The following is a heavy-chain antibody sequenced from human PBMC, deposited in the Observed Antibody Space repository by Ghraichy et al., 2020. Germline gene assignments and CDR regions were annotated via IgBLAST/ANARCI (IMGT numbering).Heavy chain of an antibody. D-gene: IGHD3-22*01. Sequence: SQTLSLTCAVYGGSFSGYYWSWIRQPPGKGLEWIGEINHSGSTNYNPSLKSRVTISVYTSKNQFSLKLSSVTAADTAVYYCARGKKSASYYYDSSGYRYWGQGTLVTVSS. V-gene: IGHV4-34*01. CDR1: GGSFSGYY. J-gene: IGHJ4*02. CDR2: INHSGST. CDR3: ARGKKSASYYYDSSGYRY.